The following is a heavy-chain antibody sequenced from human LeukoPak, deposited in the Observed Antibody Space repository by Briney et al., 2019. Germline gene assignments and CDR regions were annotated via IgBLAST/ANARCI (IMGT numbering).Heavy chain of an antibody. D-gene: IGHD3-3*01. Sequence: SETLSLTCTVSGGSISSSSYYWGWIRQPPGTGLEWIGSIYYSGSTYYNPSLKSRVTISVDTSKNQFSLKLSSVTAADTAVYYCARVDFWSGYYNGIDYWGQGTLVTVSS. CDR1: GGSISSSSYY. CDR2: IYYSGST. J-gene: IGHJ4*02. CDR3: ARVDFWSGYYNGIDY. V-gene: IGHV4-39*07.